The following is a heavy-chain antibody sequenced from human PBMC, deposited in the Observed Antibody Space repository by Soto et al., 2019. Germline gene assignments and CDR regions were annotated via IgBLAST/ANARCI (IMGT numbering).Heavy chain of an antibody. CDR1: EYSFTSSW. V-gene: IGHV5-51*01. J-gene: IGHJ6*02. D-gene: IGHD2-21*02. CDR3: ARESYGGNSGFYYGMDV. CDR2: IYPGDSDT. Sequence: GGSPKTSCEGSEYSFTSSWIGWVRQMPGKGLERMGIIYPGDSDTRYSPSFQGQVTISADKSIITAYLQWSSLKASDTAMYYCARESYGGNSGFYYGMDVWGQVSKVTVSS.